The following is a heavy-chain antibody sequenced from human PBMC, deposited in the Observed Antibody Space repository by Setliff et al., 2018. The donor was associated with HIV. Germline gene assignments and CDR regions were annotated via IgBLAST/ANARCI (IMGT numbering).Heavy chain of an antibody. V-gene: IGHV4-34*01. J-gene: IGHJ6*03. CDR2: IHHSGST. Sequence: PSETLSLTCAVYGVSFTAYYWSWIRQPPGKGREWIGEIHHSGSTNYNPSLKRRVTISVDTSKNQFSLKLSSVTAADTAVYYCARGRTRTYFSHYYMDVWGKGTTVTVSS. CDR1: GVSFTAYY. CDR3: ARGRTRTYFSHYYMDV.